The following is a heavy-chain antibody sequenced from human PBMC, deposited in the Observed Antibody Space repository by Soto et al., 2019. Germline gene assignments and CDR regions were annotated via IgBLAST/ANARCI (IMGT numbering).Heavy chain of an antibody. CDR2: IYHSGST. D-gene: IGHD6-13*01. J-gene: IGHJ6*02. CDR1: GGSISSSNW. V-gene: IGHV4-4*02. CDR3: ARGPDAGSSWEFGYYYGMDV. Sequence: SETLSLTCAVSGGSISSSNWWSWVRQPPGKGLEWIGEIYHSGSTNYNPSLKSRVTISVDKSKNQFSLKLSSVTAADTAVYYCARGPDAGSSWEFGYYYGMDVWGQGTTVTVSS.